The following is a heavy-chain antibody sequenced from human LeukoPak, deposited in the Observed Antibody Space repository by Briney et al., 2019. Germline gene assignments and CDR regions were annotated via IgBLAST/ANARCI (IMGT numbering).Heavy chain of an antibody. CDR3: ARDRGDGYNYGGFDY. V-gene: IGHV3-74*01. D-gene: IGHD5-24*01. CDR1: GFTFSASW. Sequence: GGSLRLSCAASGFTFSASWMHWVRQAPGQGLVWVSRIDPDGSDTTYADSVKGRFTISRDNAKNTLYLQMNSLRAEDTAVYYCARDRGDGYNYGGFDYWGQGTMVTVSS. J-gene: IGHJ4*03. CDR2: IDPDGSDT.